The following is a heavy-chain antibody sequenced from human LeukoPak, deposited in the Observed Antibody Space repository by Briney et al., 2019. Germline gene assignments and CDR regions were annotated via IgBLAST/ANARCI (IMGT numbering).Heavy chain of an antibody. J-gene: IGHJ4*02. Sequence: SETLSLTCTVSGGSISSYYWSWIRQPPGKGLEWIGRIYTSGSTNYNPSLRSRVTMSVDTSKNQFSLKLSSVTAADTAVYYCARGDYYGSGSYPLWGQGTLVTVSS. CDR2: IYTSGST. D-gene: IGHD3-10*01. V-gene: IGHV4-4*07. CDR3: ARGDYYGSGSYPL. CDR1: GGSISSYY.